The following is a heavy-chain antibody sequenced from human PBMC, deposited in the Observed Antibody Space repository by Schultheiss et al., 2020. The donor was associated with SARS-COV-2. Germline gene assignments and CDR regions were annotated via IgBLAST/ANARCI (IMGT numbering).Heavy chain of an antibody. J-gene: IGHJ4*02. CDR1: GGSFSGYY. V-gene: IGHV4-34*01. Sequence: SETLSLTCAVYGGSFSGYYWSWIRQPPGKGLEWIGYIYYSGSTNYNPSLKSRVTISVDTSKNQFSLKLSSVTAADTAVYYCARDLRGAATVTTIDYWGQGTLVTVSS. CDR2: IYYSGST. CDR3: ARDLRGAATVTTIDY. D-gene: IGHD4-11*01.